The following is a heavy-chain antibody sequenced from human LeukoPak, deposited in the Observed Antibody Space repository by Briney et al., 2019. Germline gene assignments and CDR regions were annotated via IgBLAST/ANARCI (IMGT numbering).Heavy chain of an antibody. CDR2: ISYDGSNK. V-gene: IGHV3-30*04. J-gene: IGHJ4*02. CDR3: AKDPERWLQLRLGFSD. D-gene: IGHD5-24*01. Sequence: PGGSLRLSCAASGFTFSSYAMHWVRQAPGKGLEWVAVISYDGSNKYYADSVKGRFTISRDNAKNTLNLQMNSLRAEDTAVYYCAKDPERWLQLRLGFSDWGQGTLVTVSS. CDR1: GFTFSSYA.